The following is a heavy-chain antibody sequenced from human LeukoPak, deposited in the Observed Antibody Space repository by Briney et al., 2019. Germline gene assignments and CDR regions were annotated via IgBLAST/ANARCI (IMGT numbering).Heavy chain of an antibody. CDR3: ARGIEFSYYYYYGMDV. CDR1: GYTFTSYG. Sequence: SVKVSCKASGYTFTSYGISWVRQAPGQGLEWMGGIIPIFGTANYAQKFQGRVTITADESTSTAYMELSSLRSEDTAVYYCARGIEFSYYYYYGMDVWGQGTTVTVSS. CDR2: IIPIFGTA. D-gene: IGHD3-10*01. J-gene: IGHJ6*02. V-gene: IGHV1-69*13.